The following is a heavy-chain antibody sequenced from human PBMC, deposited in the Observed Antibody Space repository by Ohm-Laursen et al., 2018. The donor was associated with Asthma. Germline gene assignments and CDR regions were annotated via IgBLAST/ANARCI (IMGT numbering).Heavy chain of an antibody. CDR1: GGSVSSGSYY. D-gene: IGHD3-16*01. J-gene: IGHJ4*02. CDR2: IYYSGST. Sequence: GTLSLTWTVSGGSVSSGSYYWSWIRQPPGKGLEWIGYIYYSGSTNYNPSLKSRVTISVDTSKNQFSLKLSSVTAADTAVYYCARDPWGSGVDYWGQGTLVTVSS. CDR3: ARDPWGSGVDY. V-gene: IGHV4-61*01.